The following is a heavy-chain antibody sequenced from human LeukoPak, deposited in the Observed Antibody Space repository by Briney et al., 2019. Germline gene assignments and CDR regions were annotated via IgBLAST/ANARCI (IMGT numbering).Heavy chain of an antibody. CDR3: ATLRLSDHFDY. J-gene: IGHJ4*02. Sequence: PGGSLRLSCAASGLTFSSYAMNWVRLSAGKGLEWVSAITDNGNTTYYADSVQGRFTISRDNSKNTLYLQMNSLGVEDTAVYYCATLRLSDHFDYWGQGTLVTVSS. CDR2: ITDNGNTT. D-gene: IGHD2-15*01. CDR1: GLTFSSYA. V-gene: IGHV3-23*05.